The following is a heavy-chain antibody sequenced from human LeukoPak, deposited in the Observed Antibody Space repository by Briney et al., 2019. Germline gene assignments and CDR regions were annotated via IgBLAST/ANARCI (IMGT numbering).Heavy chain of an antibody. D-gene: IGHD3-22*01. CDR1: GFTFSNFG. CDR3: AKTNGYYDY. Sequence: PGGSLRLSCVASGFTFSNFGMSWVRQAPGRGLEWVSGISGGGDTTYYAESVKGRFTISRDNSKNTLFLQMNSLSAEDTAVYYCAKTNGYYDYWGQGTLVAVSS. V-gene: IGHV3-23*01. J-gene: IGHJ4*02. CDR2: ISGGGDTT.